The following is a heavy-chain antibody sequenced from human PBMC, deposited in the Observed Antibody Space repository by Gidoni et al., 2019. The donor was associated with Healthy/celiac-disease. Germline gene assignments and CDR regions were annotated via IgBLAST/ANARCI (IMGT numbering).Heavy chain of an antibody. J-gene: IGHJ3*02. Sequence: EVQLLESGGGLVQPGGSLRLSCAASGFTFSSYAMSWVRQAPGKGLEWVSAISGSGGSTYYADSVKGRFTISRDNSKNTLYLQMNSLRAEDTAVYYCAKSRGYCTNGVCYDDAFDIWGQGTMVTVSS. D-gene: IGHD2-8*01. V-gene: IGHV3-23*01. CDR1: GFTFSSYA. CDR3: AKSRGYCTNGVCYDDAFDI. CDR2: ISGSGGST.